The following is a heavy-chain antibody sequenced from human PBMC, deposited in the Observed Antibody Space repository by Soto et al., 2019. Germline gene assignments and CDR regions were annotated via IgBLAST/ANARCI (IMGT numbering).Heavy chain of an antibody. CDR3: ARESEDLTSNFDY. V-gene: IGHV3-21*06. Sequence: GGALRLSCAASGFTFTRYSMNWVRQAPGKGLEWVSSISSTTNYIYYGDSMKGRFTISRDNAKNSLYLEMNSLRAEDTAVYYCARESEDLTSNFDYWGQGTLVTVSS. CDR2: ISSTTNYI. CDR1: GFTFTRYS. J-gene: IGHJ4*02.